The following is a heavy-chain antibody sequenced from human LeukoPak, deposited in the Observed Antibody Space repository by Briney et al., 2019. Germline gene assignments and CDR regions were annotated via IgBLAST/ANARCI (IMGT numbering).Heavy chain of an antibody. CDR2: IYYSGST. Sequence: SETLSLTCTVSGGSISSSSYYWGWIRQPPGKGLEWIGSIYYSGSTYYNPSLKSRVTISVDTSKNQFSLKLSSVTAADTAVYYCARGGTSYYYYYMDVWGKGTTVTISS. J-gene: IGHJ6*03. CDR3: ARGGTSYYYYYMDV. CDR1: GGSISSSSYY. V-gene: IGHV4-39*07.